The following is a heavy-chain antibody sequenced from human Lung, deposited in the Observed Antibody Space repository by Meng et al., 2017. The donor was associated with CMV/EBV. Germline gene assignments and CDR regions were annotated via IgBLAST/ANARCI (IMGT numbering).Heavy chain of an antibody. CDR1: GFTVSDNY. CDR3: ARDLEWFGSGGYFGMDV. V-gene: IGHV3-66*02. Sequence: SCAASGFTVSDNYMSWVRQAPGKGLEWVSVIYSGGSTYYADSVKGRFTISRENSKNTLYLQMNSLRAEDTAVYYCARDLEWFGSGGYFGMDVWGQGTTVTVSS. D-gene: IGHD3-10*01. J-gene: IGHJ6*02. CDR2: IYSGGST.